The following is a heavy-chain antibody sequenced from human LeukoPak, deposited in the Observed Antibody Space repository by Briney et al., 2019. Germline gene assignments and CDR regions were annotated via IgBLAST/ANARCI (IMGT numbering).Heavy chain of an antibody. CDR1: GFTFSSYA. CDR3: AREDAEYYDILTGYYEAFDY. J-gene: IGHJ4*02. Sequence: QPGRSLRLSCAASGFTFSSYAMHWVRQAPGKGLEWVAVISYDGSNKYYADSVKGRFTISRDNSKNTLYLQMNSLRAEDTAVYYCAREDAEYYDILTGYYEAFDYWGQGTLVTVSS. D-gene: IGHD3-9*01. V-gene: IGHV3-30-3*01. CDR2: ISYDGSNK.